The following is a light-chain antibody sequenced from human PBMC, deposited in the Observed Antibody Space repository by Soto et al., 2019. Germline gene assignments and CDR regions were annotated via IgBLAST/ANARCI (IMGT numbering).Light chain of an antibody. Sequence: EIVLTQSPATLSLSPGDRATLSCRASLTVSKYLAWFQTKPGRPPRLLIYDASNRATGIPARFSGSGSGTDFTLTISSIKPEDFAVYYCQQRTNRPPWTFGQGTKVQI. J-gene: IGKJ1*01. V-gene: IGKV3-11*01. CDR3: QQRTNRPPWT. CDR1: LTVSKY. CDR2: DAS.